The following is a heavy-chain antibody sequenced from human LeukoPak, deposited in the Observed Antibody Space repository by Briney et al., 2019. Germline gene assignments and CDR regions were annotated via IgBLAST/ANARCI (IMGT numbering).Heavy chain of an antibody. V-gene: IGHV3-30*04. CDR1: GFTFSSYA. Sequence: GGSLRLSCAASGFTFSSYAMHWVRQAPGKGLEWVAVISYDGSNKYYADCVKGRFTISRDNSKNTLYLQMNSLRAEDTAVYYCARSLGSSGYAFDIWGQGTMVTVSS. CDR3: ARSLGSSGYAFDI. D-gene: IGHD3-22*01. CDR2: ISYDGSNK. J-gene: IGHJ3*02.